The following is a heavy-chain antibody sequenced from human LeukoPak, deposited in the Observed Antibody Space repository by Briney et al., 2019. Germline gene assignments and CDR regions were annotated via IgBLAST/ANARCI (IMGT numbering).Heavy chain of an antibody. CDR3: ASFPGYSTARYYFDY. CDR2: ISYDGSNK. V-gene: IGHV3-30-3*01. D-gene: IGHD6-13*01. CDR1: GFTFSSYA. Sequence: PGGSLRLSCAASGFTFSSYAMRWVRQAPGKGLEWVAVISYDGSNKYYADSVAGRFTISRDNSKNTPYLQMNSLRAEDTAVYYCASFPGYSTARYYFDYWGQGTLVTVSS. J-gene: IGHJ4*02.